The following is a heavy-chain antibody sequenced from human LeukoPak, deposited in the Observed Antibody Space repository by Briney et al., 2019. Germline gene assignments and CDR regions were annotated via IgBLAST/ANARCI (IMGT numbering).Heavy chain of an antibody. V-gene: IGHV3-23*01. CDR3: ARDRPNYYGSDGHYYRRDGDY. D-gene: IGHD3-22*01. J-gene: IGHJ4*02. CDR2: ITSRGEST. Sequence: PGGSLRLSCAASGFTFSIYAMSWVHQAPGKGLQWVSSITSRGESTWYVDSVKGRFTITRDNSENTLYLQMHSLRAEDTAVYYCARDRPNYYGSDGHYYRRDGDYWGRGTLVSVSS. CDR1: GFTFSIYA.